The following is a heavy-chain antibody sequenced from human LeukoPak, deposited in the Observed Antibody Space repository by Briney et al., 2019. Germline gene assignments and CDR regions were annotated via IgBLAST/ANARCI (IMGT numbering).Heavy chain of an antibody. Sequence: SETLSLTCAVHGGSFSGYYWSWIRQPPGKGLEWIGEINHSGSTNDNPSLKSRVTISLDTSKNQFSLKLSSVTAADTAVYYCAREYYYDSSGYYYGMDVWGQGTTVTVSS. CDR1: GGSFSGYY. CDR3: AREYYYDSSGYYYGMDV. J-gene: IGHJ6*02. V-gene: IGHV4-34*01. CDR2: INHSGST. D-gene: IGHD3-22*01.